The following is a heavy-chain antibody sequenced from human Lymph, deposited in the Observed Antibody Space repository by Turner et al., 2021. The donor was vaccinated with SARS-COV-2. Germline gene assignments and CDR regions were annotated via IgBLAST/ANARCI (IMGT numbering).Heavy chain of an antibody. V-gene: IGHV3-53*02. CDR3: ARDLVVYGMDV. CDR2: IYSGGST. D-gene: IGHD3-10*01. CDR1: GLTVSSNY. J-gene: IGHJ6*02. Sequence: EVQLVETGGGLIQPGGSLRLSCAASGLTVSSNYMTWVRQAAGKGLEWVSVIYSGGSTFYADSVKGRFTISRDNSKNTLYLQMNSLRAEDTAVYYCARDLVVYGMDVWGQGTTVTVSS.